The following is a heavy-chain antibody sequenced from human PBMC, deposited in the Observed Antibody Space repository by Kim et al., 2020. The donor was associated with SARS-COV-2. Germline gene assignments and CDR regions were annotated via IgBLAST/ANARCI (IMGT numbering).Heavy chain of an antibody. Sequence: DSVKGRFTISRDNSKNTLYLQANSLRAEDTAMYYCARSIRFGSGMYYLDYWGQGTLATVSS. J-gene: IGHJ4*02. D-gene: IGHD3-10*01. CDR3: ARSIRFGSGMYYLDY. V-gene: IGHV3-30*07.